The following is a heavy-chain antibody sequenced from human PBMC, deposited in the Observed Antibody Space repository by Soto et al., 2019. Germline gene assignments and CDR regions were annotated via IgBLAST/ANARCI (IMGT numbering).Heavy chain of an antibody. CDR3: ATDKRGGYDFWSGYYYWLDP. CDR2: FDPEDGET. CDR1: GYTLTELS. J-gene: IGHJ5*02. D-gene: IGHD3-3*01. Sequence: ASVKVSCKVSGYTLTELSMHWVRQAPGKGLEWMGGFDPEDGETIYAQKFQGRVTMTEDTSTDTAYMELSSLRSEDTAVYYCATDKRGGYDFWSGYYYWLDPWGQGTLVTFSS. V-gene: IGHV1-24*01.